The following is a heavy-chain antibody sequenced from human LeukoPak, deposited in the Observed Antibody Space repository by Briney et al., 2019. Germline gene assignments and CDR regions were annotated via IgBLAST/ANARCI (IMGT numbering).Heavy chain of an antibody. Sequence: SSETLSLTCTVSGGSISSYYWSWIRQPARKGLEWIGRIYTSGSTNYNPSLKSRVTMPVDTSKNQFSLKLSSVTAADTAVYYCASQYCSGGSCDAFDIWGQGTMVTVSS. J-gene: IGHJ3*02. CDR2: IYTSGST. D-gene: IGHD2-15*01. CDR1: GGSISSYY. V-gene: IGHV4-4*07. CDR3: ASQYCSGGSCDAFDI.